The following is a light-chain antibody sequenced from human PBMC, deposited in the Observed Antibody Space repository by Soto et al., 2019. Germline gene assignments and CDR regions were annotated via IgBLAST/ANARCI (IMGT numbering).Light chain of an antibody. CDR1: MGHSSYI. CDR3: ETWDSNTHWV. J-gene: IGLJ3*02. CDR2: VEASGSY. Sequence: QSVLTQSSSASASLGSSVKLTCTLSMGHSSYIIAWHQQQPGKAPRYLMKVEASGSYNKGSGVPDRFSGSSSGADRYLTISNLQFEDEADYYCETWDSNTHWVFGGGTKLTVL. V-gene: IGLV4-60*02.